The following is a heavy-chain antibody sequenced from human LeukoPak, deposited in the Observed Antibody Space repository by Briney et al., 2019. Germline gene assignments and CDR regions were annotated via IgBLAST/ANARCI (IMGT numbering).Heavy chain of an antibody. CDR2: ISSSSSYI. Sequence: GGSLRLSCAASGFTFSSYSMNWVRQAPGKGLEWVSSISSSSSYIYYADSVKGRFTISRDNAKNSLYLQMNSLRAEDTAVYYCARVTPGYYYGSGSKENDAFDIWGQGTMVTVSS. V-gene: IGHV3-21*01. CDR1: GFTFSSYS. J-gene: IGHJ3*02. D-gene: IGHD3-10*01. CDR3: ARVTPGYYYGSGSKENDAFDI.